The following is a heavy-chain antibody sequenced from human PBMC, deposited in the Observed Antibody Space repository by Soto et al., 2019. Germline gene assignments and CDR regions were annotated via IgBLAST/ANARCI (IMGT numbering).Heavy chain of an antibody. CDR3: ARDQRDYYGSGSYYGYYYYGMDV. CDR2: IIPILGIA. J-gene: IGHJ6*02. D-gene: IGHD3-10*01. CDR1: GGTFSIYT. V-gene: IGHV1-69*04. Sequence: SVKVSCKASGGTFSIYTISWVRQAPGQGLEWMGRIIPILGIANYAQKFQGRVTITADKSTSTAYMELSSLRSEDTAVYYCARDQRDYYGSGSYYGYYYYGMDVWGQGTTVTVSS.